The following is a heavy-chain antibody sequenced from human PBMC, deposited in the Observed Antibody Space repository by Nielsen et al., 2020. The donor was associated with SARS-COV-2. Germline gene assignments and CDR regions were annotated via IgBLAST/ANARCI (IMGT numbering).Heavy chain of an antibody. CDR3: ARGAAGNWFDP. J-gene: IGHJ5*02. D-gene: IGHD6-13*01. CDR2: ISYDGSNK. V-gene: IGHV3-30-3*01. Sequence: GGSLRLSCAASGFTFSSYAMHWVRQAPGKGLEWVAIISYDGSNKYYADSVKGRFTISRDNSKNTLYLQMNSLRAEDTAVYYCARGAAGNWFDPWGQGTLVTVSS. CDR1: GFTFSSYA.